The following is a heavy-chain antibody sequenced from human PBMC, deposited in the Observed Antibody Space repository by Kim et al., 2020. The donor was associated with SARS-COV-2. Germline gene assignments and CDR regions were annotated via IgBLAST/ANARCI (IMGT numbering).Heavy chain of an antibody. CDR2: IYYSGST. CDR3: ARHPDIVVVPAAGGDSWFDP. V-gene: IGHV4-59*08. J-gene: IGHJ5*02. Sequence: SETLSLTCTVSGGSISSYYWSWIRQPPGKGLEWIGYIYYSGSTNYNPSLKSRVTISVDTSKNQFSLKLSSVTAADTAVYYCARHPDIVVVPAAGGDSWFDPWGQGTLVTVSS. D-gene: IGHD2-2*01. CDR1: GGSISSYY.